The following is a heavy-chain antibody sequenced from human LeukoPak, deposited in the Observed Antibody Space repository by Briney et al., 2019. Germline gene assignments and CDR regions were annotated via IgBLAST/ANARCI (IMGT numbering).Heavy chain of an antibody. CDR2: ISGSGGST. CDR3: AKDHPGLSGYSGYDYGGAFDY. J-gene: IGHJ4*02. Sequence: HTGGSLRLSCAASGFTFSSYAMSWVRQAPGKGLEWVSAISGSGGSTYYADSVKGRFTISRDNSKNTLYLQMNSLRAEDTAVYYCAKDHPGLSGYSGYDYGGAFDYWGQGTLVTVSS. V-gene: IGHV3-23*01. D-gene: IGHD5-12*01. CDR1: GFTFSSYA.